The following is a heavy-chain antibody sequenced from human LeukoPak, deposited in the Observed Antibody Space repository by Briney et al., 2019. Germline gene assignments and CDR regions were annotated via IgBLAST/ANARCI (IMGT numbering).Heavy chain of an antibody. V-gene: IGHV3-74*01. Sequence: GGSLRLSCAASGFTSSSYWRHWVRQVPGKGLVWVSRISGDGTARNYADSVKGRFTISRDDAKNTVDLQMNSLRGEDTAVYYCVRGGQGDGHSADEAFDIWGQGTMVTVSA. J-gene: IGHJ3*02. D-gene: IGHD5-18*01. CDR1: GFTSSSYW. CDR2: ISGDGTAR. CDR3: VRGGQGDGHSADEAFDI.